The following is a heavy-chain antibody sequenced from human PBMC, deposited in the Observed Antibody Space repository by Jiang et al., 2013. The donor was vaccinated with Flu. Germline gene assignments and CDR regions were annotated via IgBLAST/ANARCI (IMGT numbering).Heavy chain of an antibody. Sequence: PGGSLRLSCAASGFTVSSNYMSWVRQAPGKGLEWVSVIYTGTSTYYADSVKGRFTISRDNSKNTLDLQMNSLRAEDTAVYYCARDPYYYGSGTYGYFQHWGQGTLVTVSS. D-gene: IGHD3-10*01. J-gene: IGHJ1*01. V-gene: IGHV3-53*01. CDR1: GFTVSSNY. CDR2: IYTGTST. CDR3: ARDPYYYGSGTYGYFQH.